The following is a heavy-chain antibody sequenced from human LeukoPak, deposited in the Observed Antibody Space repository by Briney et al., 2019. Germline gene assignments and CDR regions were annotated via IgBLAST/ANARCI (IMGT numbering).Heavy chain of an antibody. CDR1: GYTFTVHY. D-gene: IGHD1-1*01. J-gene: IGHJ6*03. V-gene: IGHV1-2*06. CDR3: ARLDRNYYYLDV. Sequence: GASVNVSCKISGYTFTVHYMNWVRQAPGQGLEWMGRINPTTGVANYAQKFQGRITVTRDTSINTAYMELSSLTSDDTAVYYCARLDRNYYYLDVWGQGTTVTVSS. CDR2: INPTTGVA.